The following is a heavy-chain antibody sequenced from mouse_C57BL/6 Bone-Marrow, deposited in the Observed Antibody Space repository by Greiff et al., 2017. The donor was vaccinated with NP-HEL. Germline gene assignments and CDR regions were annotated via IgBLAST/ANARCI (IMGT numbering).Heavy chain of an antibody. V-gene: IGHV2-5*01. CDR3: AKNFYDGYYYYAMDY. D-gene: IGHD2-3*01. Sequence: QVQLQQSGPGLVQPSQSLSITCTVSGFSLTSYGVHWVRQSPGKGLEWLGVIWRGGSTDYNAAFMSRLSITKDNSKSQVFFKMNSLQADDTAIYYCAKNFYDGYYYYAMDYWGQGTSVTVSS. CDR1: GFSLTSYG. CDR2: IWRGGST. J-gene: IGHJ4*01.